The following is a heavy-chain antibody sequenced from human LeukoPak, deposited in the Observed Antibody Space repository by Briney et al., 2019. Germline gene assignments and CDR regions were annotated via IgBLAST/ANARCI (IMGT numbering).Heavy chain of an antibody. CDR3: ARSTAVPHFQD. D-gene: IGHD2-2*02. Sequence: PGRSLRLSCAASEFTFSRYWMTWVRQAPGKGLEWVANIKQDGSEKYYVGSVKGRFTISRDNAKNSLYLQMNSLRAEDTAVYYCARSTAVPHFQDWGQGTLVTVSS. CDR1: EFTFSRYW. V-gene: IGHV3-7*01. J-gene: IGHJ1*01. CDR2: IKQDGSEK.